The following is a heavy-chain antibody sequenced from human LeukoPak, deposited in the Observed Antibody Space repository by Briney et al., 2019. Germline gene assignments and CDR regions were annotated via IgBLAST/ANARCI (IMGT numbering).Heavy chain of an antibody. V-gene: IGHV4-61*02. CDR1: GNSISSGDYY. J-gene: IGHJ5*02. CDR2: IYTSGST. CDR3: ARGGYYGSGNDFRFDP. Sequence: PSQTLSLTCTVSGNSISSGDYYWSWIRQPAGKGLEWIGRIYTSGSTTYNPSLKSRVTISVDTSKNQSSLKLSSVTAADTAVYYCARGGYYGSGNDFRFDPWGQGTLVTVSS. D-gene: IGHD3-10*01.